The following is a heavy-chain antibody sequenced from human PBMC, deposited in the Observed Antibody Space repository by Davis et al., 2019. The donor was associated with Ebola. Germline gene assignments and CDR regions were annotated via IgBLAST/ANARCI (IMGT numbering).Heavy chain of an antibody. J-gene: IGHJ4*02. Sequence: GESLKISCAASGFTFSSYWIHWVRQAPGKGLVWVSRINTDGSRTRDADSVKGRFTISRDNAKNTLYLQMNSLRAEDTAVYYCARVLSYCSGGSCPGGSDHWGQGTLVIVSS. D-gene: IGHD2-15*01. V-gene: IGHV3-74*01. CDR2: INTDGSRT. CDR3: ARVLSYCSGGSCPGGSDH. CDR1: GFTFSSYW.